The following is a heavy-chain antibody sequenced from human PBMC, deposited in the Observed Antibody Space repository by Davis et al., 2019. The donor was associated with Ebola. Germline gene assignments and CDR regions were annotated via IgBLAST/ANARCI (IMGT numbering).Heavy chain of an antibody. Sequence: AASVKVSCQASGYTFTGFYMHWVRQAPGQGPEWMGRIDPSSGGTNYARKFQDRVTMTRDTSTSTVYMELTSLRSEDTAVYYCAREGSSWGEYYFDYWGQGTLVTVSS. V-gene: IGHV1-2*06. J-gene: IGHJ4*02. CDR3: AREGSSWGEYYFDY. CDR1: GYTFTGFY. D-gene: IGHD6-13*01. CDR2: IDPSSGGT.